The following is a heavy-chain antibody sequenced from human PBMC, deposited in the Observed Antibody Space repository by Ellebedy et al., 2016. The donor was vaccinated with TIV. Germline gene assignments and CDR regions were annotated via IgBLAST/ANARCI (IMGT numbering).Heavy chain of an antibody. CDR1: GYTFTSYE. Sequence: AASVKVSCKASGYTFTSYEINWVRRATGQGLEWMGRMNPDNGNTDYAQKFQGRVTMTRNTSIRTAYMELSGLGSEDTAVYYCASATGGYYGMDAWGQGTTVTVSS. J-gene: IGHJ6*02. D-gene: IGHD3-9*01. CDR3: ASATGGYYGMDA. CDR2: MNPDNGNT. V-gene: IGHV1-8*01.